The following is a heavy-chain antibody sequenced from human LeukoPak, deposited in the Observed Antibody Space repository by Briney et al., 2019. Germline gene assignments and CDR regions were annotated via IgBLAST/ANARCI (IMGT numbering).Heavy chain of an antibody. CDR3: AREGIVVVPAAIPDAFDI. J-gene: IGHJ3*02. CDR1: GFTFSSYW. CDR2: IKEDGSQK. Sequence: GGSLRLSCAASGFTFSSYWMTWVRQAPGKGLEWVANIKEDGSQKYYVDSVKGRFTISRDNAKNSLYLQMNTLRAEDTAVYFCAREGIVVVPAAIPDAFDIWGQGTMVTVSS. D-gene: IGHD2-2*02. V-gene: IGHV3-7*01.